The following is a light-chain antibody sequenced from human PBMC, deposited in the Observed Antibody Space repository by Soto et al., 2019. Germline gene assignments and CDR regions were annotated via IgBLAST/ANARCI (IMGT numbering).Light chain of an antibody. J-gene: IGLJ3*02. V-gene: IGLV2-14*01. CDR2: DVS. Sequence: QSALTQPASVSGSPGQWITISCTGTSSDVGGYNYVSWYQQYPGKAPKLMIYDVSNRPSGVSNRFSGSKSGNTASLTISGLQAEDEADYYCSSYTSSSTRRFGGGTKVTVL. CDR3: SSYTSSSTRR. CDR1: SSDVGGYNY.